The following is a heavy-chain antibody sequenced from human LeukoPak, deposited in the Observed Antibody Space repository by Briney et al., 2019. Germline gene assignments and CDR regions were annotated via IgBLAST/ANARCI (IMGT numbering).Heavy chain of an antibody. CDR1: GYTFTSYD. V-gene: IGHV1-8*01. CDR2: MNTKSGNT. Sequence: GASVTVSCKASGYTFTSYDINWVRQAAGQGLEWMGWMNTKSGNTVYAQKLQGRVTINRNTSISTAYMELSRLRAEGTAVYYCARGHVLASCSGNSCYSGHDYWGQGTLVTVSS. J-gene: IGHJ4*02. CDR3: ARGHVLASCSGNSCYSGHDY. D-gene: IGHD2-15*01.